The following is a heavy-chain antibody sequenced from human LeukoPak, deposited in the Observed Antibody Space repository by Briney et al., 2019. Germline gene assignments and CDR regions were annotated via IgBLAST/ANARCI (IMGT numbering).Heavy chain of an antibody. D-gene: IGHD3-22*01. J-gene: IGHJ4*02. Sequence: PGGSLRLSCAASGITFSSYGMSWVRQAPGKGLEWVSSISSTGGTTYYADSVKGRFTISRDNSKNTLYLQMNSLRAEDTAVYYCAKRSHNYYDSSGYRYWGQGTLVTVSS. CDR3: AKRSHNYYDSSGYRY. V-gene: IGHV3-23*01. CDR2: ISSTGGTT. CDR1: GITFSSYG.